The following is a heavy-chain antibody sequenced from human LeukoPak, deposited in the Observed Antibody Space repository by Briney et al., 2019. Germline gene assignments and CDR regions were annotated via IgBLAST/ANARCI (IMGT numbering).Heavy chain of an antibody. V-gene: IGHV4-38-2*02. CDR1: GYSISSGYF. CDR3: ATIVGITGGAFDI. D-gene: IGHD1-26*01. Sequence: SETLPLTCSVLGYSISSGYFWGWIRQPPGQGLEWIGNIDHSGSTHYNPSLKSRVSILAATSKNQFPLKLYFVTAADTAVYYCATIVGITGGAFDIWGLGTMVTVSS. CDR2: IDHSGST. J-gene: IGHJ3*02.